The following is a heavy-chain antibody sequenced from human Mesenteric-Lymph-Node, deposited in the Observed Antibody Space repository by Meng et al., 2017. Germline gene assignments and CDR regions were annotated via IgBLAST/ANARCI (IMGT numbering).Heavy chain of an antibody. CDR3: ARAGGARRFIAVAGIKGNWFDP. D-gene: IGHD6-19*01. V-gene: IGHV3-66*02. CDR2: LYSSGDT. J-gene: IGHJ5*02. CDR1: GFTVTSSF. Sequence: GESLKISCVASGFTVTSSFMTWVRQAPGKGLEWVSILYSSGDTFYADSVTGRFTISRDNSKNTVYLQMNSLRADDTAVYYCARAGGARRFIAVAGIKGNWFDPWGQGTLVTVSS.